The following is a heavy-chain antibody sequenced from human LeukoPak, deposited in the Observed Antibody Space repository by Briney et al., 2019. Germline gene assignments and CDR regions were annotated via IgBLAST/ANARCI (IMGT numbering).Heavy chain of an antibody. Sequence: ASVKVSCKASGYTFTSYYMHWGRQAPGQGLEWMGIINPSGGSTSYAQKFQGRVTMTRDTYTSTVYMELSSLRSEDTAVYYCARGVRSYDSSGRPDAFDIWGHGTMVTVSS. CDR2: INPSGGST. CDR3: ARGVRSYDSSGRPDAFDI. V-gene: IGHV1-46*01. D-gene: IGHD3-22*01. J-gene: IGHJ3*02. CDR1: GYTFTSYY.